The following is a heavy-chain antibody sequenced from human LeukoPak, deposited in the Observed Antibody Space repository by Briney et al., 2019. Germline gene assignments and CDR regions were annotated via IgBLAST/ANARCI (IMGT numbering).Heavy chain of an antibody. CDR2: IYYSGST. CDR3: ARVKSTIFGVVIAALYMDV. D-gene: IGHD3-3*01. V-gene: IGHV4-59*01. Sequence: SETLSLTCTVSGGSISSYYWSWIRQPPGKGLEWIGYIYYSGSTNYNPSLKSRVTISVDTSKNQFSLKLSSATAADTAVYYCARVKSTIFGVVIAALYMDVWGKGTTVTVSS. CDR1: GGSISSYY. J-gene: IGHJ6*03.